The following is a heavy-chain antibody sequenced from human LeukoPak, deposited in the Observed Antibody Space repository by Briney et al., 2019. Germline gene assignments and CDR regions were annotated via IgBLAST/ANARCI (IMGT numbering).Heavy chain of an antibody. CDR3: ARVRIAVELGVTKDFDY. D-gene: IGHD2-15*01. CDR2: IGTAGDT. CDR1: GFTFSSYD. J-gene: IGHJ4*02. V-gene: IGHV3-13*01. Sequence: GGSLRLSCAASGFTFSSYDMHWVRQATGKGLEWVSAIGTAGDTYYPGSVKGRFTISRENAKNSLSLQLNSLRDEDTAVYFCARVRIAVELGVTKDFDYWGQGTLVTVSS.